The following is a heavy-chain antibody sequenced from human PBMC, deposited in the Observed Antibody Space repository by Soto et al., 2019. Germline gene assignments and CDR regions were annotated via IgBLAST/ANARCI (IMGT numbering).Heavy chain of an antibody. J-gene: IGHJ5*02. CDR3: ALRQYSSGWYYINWFDP. D-gene: IGHD6-19*01. Sequence: ASLKVSCKRSGYSFTSSDINWVRQSTVQVREWMGWMNPNSGNTGYAQKFQGRVTMTRNTSISTAYMELSSLRSEDTAVYYCALRQYSSGWYYINWFDPWGQGNLVNGSA. V-gene: IGHV1-8*01. CDR2: MNPNSGNT. CDR1: GYSFTSSD.